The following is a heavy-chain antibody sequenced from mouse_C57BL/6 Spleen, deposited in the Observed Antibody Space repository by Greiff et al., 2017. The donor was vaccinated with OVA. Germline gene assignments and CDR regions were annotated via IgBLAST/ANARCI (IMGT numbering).Heavy chain of an antibody. J-gene: IGHJ3*01. V-gene: IGHV1-81*01. CDR2: IYPRSGNT. D-gene: IGHD1-1*01. Sequence: VKLQESGAELARPGASVKLSCKASGYTFTSYGISWVKQRTGQGLEWIGEIYPRSGNTYYNEKFKGKATLTADKSSSTAYMELRSLTSEDSAVYFCATSADYYGSSYPGAYWGQGTLVTVSA. CDR3: ATSADYYGSSYPGAY. CDR1: GYTFTSYG.